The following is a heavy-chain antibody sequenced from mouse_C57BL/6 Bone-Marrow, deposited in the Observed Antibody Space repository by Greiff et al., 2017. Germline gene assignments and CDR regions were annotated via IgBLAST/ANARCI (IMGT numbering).Heavy chain of an antibody. CDR1: GFTFSDYG. D-gene: IGHD2-4*01. CDR3: ARKGLRRYAMDY. CDR2: ISSGSSTI. Sequence: EVTVVESGGGLVKPGGSLKLSCAASGFTFSDYGLHCVRQAPQKGLVWVAYISSGSSTIYYADTVKGRFTISRDNAKNTLFLQMTSLRSEDTAMYYCARKGLRRYAMDYWGQGTSVTVSS. J-gene: IGHJ4*01. V-gene: IGHV5-17*01.